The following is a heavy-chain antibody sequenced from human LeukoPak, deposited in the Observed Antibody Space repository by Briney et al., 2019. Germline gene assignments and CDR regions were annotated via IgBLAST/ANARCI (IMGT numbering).Heavy chain of an antibody. D-gene: IGHD3-22*01. CDR2: MNPHSGNT. Sequence: EASVKVSCKASGYTFTNYDINWVRQATGQGLEWMGWMNPHSGNTGYAQKFQGRVTMTRNTSISTAYMELSRLRSDDTAVYYCARVLYYYDSSGYYYAGWESYFDYWGREPWSPSPQ. J-gene: IGHJ4*02. CDR3: ARVLYYYDSSGYYYAGWESYFDY. V-gene: IGHV1-8*01. CDR1: GYTFTNYD.